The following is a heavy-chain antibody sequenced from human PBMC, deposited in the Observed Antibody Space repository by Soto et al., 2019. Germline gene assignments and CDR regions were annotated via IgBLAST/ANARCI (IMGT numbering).Heavy chain of an antibody. CDR1: GFTFSLFG. D-gene: IGHD4-17*01. CDR2: ISYEGRNK. V-gene: IGHV3-30*18. CDR3: AKGRDSTLLRWQYFDN. J-gene: IGHJ4*02. Sequence: GGSLRLSCAVSGFTFSLFGMHWVRQAPGKGLEWVAFISYEGRNKYYADSVKGRFTISRDNSKNTLSLQMDSLRPEDTAVYYCAKGRDSTLLRWQYFDNWGQGTQVTVSS.